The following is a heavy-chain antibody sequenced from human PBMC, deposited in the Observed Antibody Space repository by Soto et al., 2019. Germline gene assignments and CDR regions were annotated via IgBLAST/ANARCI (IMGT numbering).Heavy chain of an antibody. J-gene: IGHJ6*02. CDR3: ARGYCSGGSCYGEVGLPPLMDV. D-gene: IGHD2-15*01. CDR1: GFTFSSYG. V-gene: IGHV3-33*01. Sequence: GGSLRLSCAASGFTFSSYGMHWVRQAPGKGLEWVAVIWYDGSNKYYEDSVKGRFTISRDNSKNTLYLQMNSLRAEDTAVYYCARGYCSGGSCYGEVGLPPLMDVWGQGTTVTVSS. CDR2: IWYDGSNK.